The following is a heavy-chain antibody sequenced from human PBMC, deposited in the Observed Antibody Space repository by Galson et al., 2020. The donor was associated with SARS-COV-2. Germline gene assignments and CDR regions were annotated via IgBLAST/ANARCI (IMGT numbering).Heavy chain of an antibody. Sequence: TGGSLRLSCAASGFTFSDYSMNWVRQPPGKGLEWVSYISSNSNTIYYADSVEGRFTISRDNAQNSLYLQMNSLRDEDTAVYYCARGDDIAVAGWLYYFGYWGQGTQVTVSS. CDR2: ISSNSNTI. CDR1: GFTFSDYS. CDR3: ARGDDIAVAGWLYYFGY. J-gene: IGHJ4*02. D-gene: IGHD6-19*01. V-gene: IGHV3-48*02.